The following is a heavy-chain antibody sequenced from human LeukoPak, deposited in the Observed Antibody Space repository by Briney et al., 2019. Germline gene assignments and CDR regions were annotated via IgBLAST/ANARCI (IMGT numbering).Heavy chain of an antibody. D-gene: IGHD3-22*01. CDR3: AKGGHYDSSGHFGPSGY. CDR1: GLTFSNFG. J-gene: IGHJ4*02. CDR2: ISYDGSDQ. Sequence: GGSQRLSRAASGLTFSNFGMHWARQAPGKGLEWVAVISYDGSDQYYIDSVKGRFTISRDNSKNTLYLQMNSLRAEGTAVYYCAKGGHYDSSGHFGPSGYWGQGTLVTVSS. V-gene: IGHV3-30*05.